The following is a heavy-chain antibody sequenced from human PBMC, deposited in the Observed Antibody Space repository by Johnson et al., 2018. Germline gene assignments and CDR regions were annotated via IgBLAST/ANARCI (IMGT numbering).Heavy chain of an antibody. V-gene: IGHV3-13*05. D-gene: IGHD3-22*01. Sequence: VQLVQSGGGLVQPGGSLRLSCAASGFTFSNYDMHWVRQVPGTVLEWVSGLGSRGAPSYAVSVKGRFSISRENVKRSLYLQMTNLRVGDTAVYYCVRVFLPYYDSSGHYNFYGMDVGGQGTTVTVSS. CDR2: LGSRGAP. J-gene: IGHJ6*02. CDR3: VRVFLPYYDSSGHYNFYGMDV. CDR1: GFTFSNYD.